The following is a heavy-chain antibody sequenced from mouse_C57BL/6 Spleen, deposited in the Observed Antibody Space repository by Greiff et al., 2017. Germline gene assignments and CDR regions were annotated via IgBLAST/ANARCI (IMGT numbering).Heavy chain of an antibody. Sequence: QVQLQQPGAELVRPGSSVKLSCKASGYTFTSYWMHWVKQRPIQGLEWIGNIDPSDSETHYNQKFKDKATLTVDKSSSPAYMQLSSLTSEDSAVYYGARAYYSNGIAYWGQGTLVTVSA. J-gene: IGHJ3*01. CDR1: GYTFTSYW. CDR2: IDPSDSET. CDR3: ARAYYSNGIAY. V-gene: IGHV1-52*01. D-gene: IGHD2-5*01.